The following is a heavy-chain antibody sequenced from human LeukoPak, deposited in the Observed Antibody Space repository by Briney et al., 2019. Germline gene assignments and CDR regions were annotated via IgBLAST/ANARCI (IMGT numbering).Heavy chain of an antibody. CDR3: AKDGNWARFED. CDR1: GFTFSSYG. CDR2: ISGSGGST. Sequence: GGSLRLSCAASGFTFSSYGMSWVRQARGKGREGGSAISGSGGSTYYADSVEGRFTISRDNSKNMVWLQINSPTAEDTATYYCAKDGNWARFEDWGQGTLVTVSS. D-gene: IGHD7-27*01. V-gene: IGHV3-23*01. J-gene: IGHJ4*02.